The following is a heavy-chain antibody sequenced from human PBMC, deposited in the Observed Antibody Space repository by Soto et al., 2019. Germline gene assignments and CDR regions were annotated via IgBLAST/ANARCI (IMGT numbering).Heavy chain of an antibody. J-gene: IGHJ6*02. Sequence: QVQLQESGPGLVKPSQTLSLTCTVSGGSISSGDYYWGWIRQAPGKGLEWIGYIDYSGSTDYNPSRKSRLSIGVDTCEAQLSLRLSYAAPADTAGYDRARGGWLRSSYYYYRMDVWGPGATVPVSS. CDR1: GGSISSGDYY. V-gene: IGHV4-30-4*01. CDR3: ARGGWLRSSYYYYRMDV. D-gene: IGHD6-19*01. CDR2: IDYSGST.